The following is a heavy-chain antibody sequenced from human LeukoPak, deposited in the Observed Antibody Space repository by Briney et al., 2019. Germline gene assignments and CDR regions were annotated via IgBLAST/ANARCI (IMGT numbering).Heavy chain of an antibody. D-gene: IGHD5-12*01. Sequence: ASVKVSCKASGYTFTSYGISWVRQAPGQGLEWMRWISAYNGNTNYAQKLQGRVTMTTDTSTSTAYMELRSLTSDDTAVYYCAISVHSGYDLHNYDYWGQGTLVTVSS. CDR1: GYTFTSYG. CDR2: ISAYNGNT. V-gene: IGHV1-18*01. J-gene: IGHJ4*02. CDR3: AISVHSGYDLHNYDY.